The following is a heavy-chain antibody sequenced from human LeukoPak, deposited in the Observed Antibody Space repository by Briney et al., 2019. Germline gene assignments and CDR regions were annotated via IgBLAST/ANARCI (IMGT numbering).Heavy chain of an antibody. V-gene: IGHV4-4*07. CDR1: GYSISSGYY. Sequence: SETLSLTCAVSGYSISSGYYWSWIRQPAGKGLEWIGRIYTSGSTNYNPSLKSRVTMSVDTSKNQFSLKLSSVTAADTAVYYCARGGYYDSSGYLYWGQGTLVTVSS. D-gene: IGHD3-22*01. J-gene: IGHJ4*02. CDR2: IYTSGST. CDR3: ARGGYYDSSGYLY.